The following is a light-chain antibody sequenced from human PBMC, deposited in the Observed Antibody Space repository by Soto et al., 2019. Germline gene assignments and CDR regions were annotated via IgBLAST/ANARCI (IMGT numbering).Light chain of an antibody. CDR3: MLYMGGGLVV. V-gene: IGLV8-61*01. J-gene: IGLJ2*01. CDR1: SGSVSTTYY. Sequence: QAVVTQEPSFSVSPGGTVTLTCGLTSGSVSTTYYPSWYQQTPGQAPRTLIYSTNIRYSGVPDRFSGSILGNKAALTLTWAQADDESDYHCMLYMGGGLVVFGGGTKVTVL. CDR2: STN.